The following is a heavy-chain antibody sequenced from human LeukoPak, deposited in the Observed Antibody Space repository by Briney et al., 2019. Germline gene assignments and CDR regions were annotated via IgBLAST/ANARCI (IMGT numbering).Heavy chain of an antibody. CDR1: GYTLTELS. CDR3: ATGRYYYDSSGYQGFDY. CDR2: FDPEDGET. V-gene: IGHV1-24*01. Sequence: SVKDSCKVSGYTLTELSMHWVRQAPGKRLEWMGGFDPEDGETIHAQKFQGRVTMTEDTYTDDAYMELSSLRSEDTAVYYCATGRYYYDSSGYQGFDYWGQGTLVTVSS. D-gene: IGHD3-22*01. J-gene: IGHJ4*02.